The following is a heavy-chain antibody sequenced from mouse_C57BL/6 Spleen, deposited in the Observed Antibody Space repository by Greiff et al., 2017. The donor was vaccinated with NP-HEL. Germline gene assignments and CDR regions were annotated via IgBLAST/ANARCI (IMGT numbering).Heavy chain of an antibody. J-gene: IGHJ1*03. CDR1: GYSITSGYY. V-gene: IGHV3-6*01. D-gene: IGHD1-1*01. CDR3: AREGTTVDV. CDR2: ISYDGSN. Sequence: DVKLVESGPGLVKPSQSLSLTCSVTGYSITSGYYWNWIRQFPGNKLEWMGYISYDGSNNYNPSLKNRISITRDTSKNQFFLKLNSVTTEDTATYYCAREGTTVDVWGTGTTVTVSS.